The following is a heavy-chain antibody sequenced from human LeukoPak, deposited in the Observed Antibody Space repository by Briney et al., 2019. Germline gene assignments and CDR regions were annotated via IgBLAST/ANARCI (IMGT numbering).Heavy chain of an antibody. CDR3: ARESGGRYSFGPWFFDL. J-gene: IGHJ4*02. CDR1: GFTFSSYS. D-gene: IGHD5-18*01. V-gene: IGHV3-21*01. Sequence: GGSLRLSCAASGFTFSSYSMNWVRQAPGKGLEWVSSISSSSSYIYYADSVKGRFTISRDNAKNSLYLQMNSLRAEDTAVYYCARESGGRYSFGPWFFDLWGQGTLVTVSS. CDR2: ISSSSSYI.